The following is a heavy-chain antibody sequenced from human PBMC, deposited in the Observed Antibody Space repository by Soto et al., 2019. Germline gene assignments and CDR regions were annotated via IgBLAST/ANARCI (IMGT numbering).Heavy chain of an antibody. CDR1: GFTFRSYV. Sequence: QVQLVESGGGVVQPGTSLRLSCVGSGFTFRSYVIHWVRQAPGKGLEWVALTSYDGSNKDYGDSVKGRFTISRDNSRNTVELQMDSLRREDTALYYCARWGTTGGLDVWCQGTLVSVSS. D-gene: IGHD3-16*01. CDR3: ARWGTTGGLDV. CDR2: TSYDGSNK. J-gene: IGHJ1*01. V-gene: IGHV3-33*05.